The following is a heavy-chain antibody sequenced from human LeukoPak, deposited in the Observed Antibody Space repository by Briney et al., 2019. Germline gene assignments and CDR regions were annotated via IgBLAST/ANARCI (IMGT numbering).Heavy chain of an antibody. D-gene: IGHD4-23*01. J-gene: IGHJ4*02. CDR2: ISSSGSTI. CDR3: ARDHGGLGYPDY. CDR1: GFTFSSYE. Sequence: GGSLTLSCAASGFTFSSYEMNCVRQAPGKGLEWVSYISSSGSTIYYADSVKGRFTISRDNAKNSLYLQMNSLRAEDTAVYYCARDHGGLGYPDYWGQGTLVTVSS. V-gene: IGHV3-48*03.